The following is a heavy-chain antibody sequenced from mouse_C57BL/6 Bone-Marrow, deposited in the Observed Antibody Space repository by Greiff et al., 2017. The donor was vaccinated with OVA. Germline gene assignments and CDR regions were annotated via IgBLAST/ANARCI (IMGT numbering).Heavy chain of an antibody. CDR1: GYSITSGYY. V-gene: IGHV3-6*01. CDR3: ETGSGEY. CDR2: ISYDGSN. Sequence: DVKLQESGPGLVKPSQSLSLTCSVTGYSITSGYYWNWIRQFPGNKLEWMGYISYDGSNNYNPSLNNRIAITRDTSKNQFFLKLNSVTTEDTATYYCETGSGEYWGQGTTLTVSS. J-gene: IGHJ2*01.